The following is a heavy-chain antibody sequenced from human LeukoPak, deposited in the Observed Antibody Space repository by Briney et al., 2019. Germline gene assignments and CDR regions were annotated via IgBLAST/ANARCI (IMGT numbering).Heavy chain of an antibody. D-gene: IGHD5-24*01. J-gene: IGHJ4*02. CDR3: ARDRRDGYNYYFDY. CDR2: IYYSGST. Sequence: SETLSLTCTVSGGSISSYYWSWIRQPPGKGLEWIGYIYYSGSTNYNPSLKSRVTISVDTSKNQFSLKLSSVTAADTAVYYCARDRRDGYNYYFDYWGQGTLVTVSS. CDR1: GGSISSYY. V-gene: IGHV4-59*12.